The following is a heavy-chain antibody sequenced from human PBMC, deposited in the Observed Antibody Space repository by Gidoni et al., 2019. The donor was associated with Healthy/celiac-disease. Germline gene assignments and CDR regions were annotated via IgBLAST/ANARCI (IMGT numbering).Heavy chain of an antibody. J-gene: IGHJ1*01. V-gene: IGHV4-34*01. D-gene: IGHD3-3*01. CDR1: GGSFIGYY. CDR2: INHTGST. CDR3: AGFWSGYHIQH. Sequence: QVQLQQWGAGLLKPSDTLSLTCAVYGGSFIGYYWSWIRQPPGKVLEWIGEINHTGSTNYNPSLKSRVTISVDTSKTQFSLKLSSVTAADTAVYYCAGFWSGYHIQHWGQGTLVTVSS.